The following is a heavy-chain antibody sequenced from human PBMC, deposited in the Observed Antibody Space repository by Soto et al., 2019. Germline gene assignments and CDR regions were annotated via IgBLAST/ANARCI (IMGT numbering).Heavy chain of an antibody. V-gene: IGHV1-18*01. CDR3: ARKGTGAPVDY. D-gene: IGHD1-1*01. J-gene: IGHJ4*02. Sequence: QVQLVQSGAEVKKPGASVRVSCKSSGYTFRIYGITWVRQAPGQGLEWMGWISANNVNTHYAQNLQGRVTMTTDTSTSTAYMEVMSLRSADTAVYYCARKGTGAPVDYLGQVTLVTVSS. CDR1: GYTFRIYG. CDR2: ISANNVNT.